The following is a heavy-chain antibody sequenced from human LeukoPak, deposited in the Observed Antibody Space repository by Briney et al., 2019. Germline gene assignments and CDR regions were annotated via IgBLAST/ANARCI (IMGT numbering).Heavy chain of an antibody. CDR2: MNPNSGNT. CDR3: AAAPVETSSSCYED. J-gene: IGHJ4*02. Sequence: ASVKVSCKASGYTFTSYDINWVRQATGQGLEWMGWMNPNSGNTGYAQKFQGRVTMTRNTSISTAYMELSSLRSEDTAVYYCAAAPVETSSSCYEDWGQGTLVTVSS. V-gene: IGHV1-8*01. CDR1: GYTFTSYD. D-gene: IGHD3-22*01.